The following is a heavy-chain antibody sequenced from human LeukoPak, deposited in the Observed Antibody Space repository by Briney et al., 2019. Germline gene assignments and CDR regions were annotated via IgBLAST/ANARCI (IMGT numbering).Heavy chain of an antibody. J-gene: IGHJ5*02. V-gene: IGHV4-61*01. CDR1: GGSVSSGSYY. CDR3: ATTRSGSGTYGWFDP. CDR2: IYYSGST. Sequence: PSETLSLTCTVSGGSVSSGSYYWSWIRQPPGKGLEWIGYIYYSGSTNYNPSLKSRVTISVDTSKNQFSLKLSSVTAADTAVYYCATTRSGSGTYGWFDPWGQGTLVTVSS. D-gene: IGHD3-10*01.